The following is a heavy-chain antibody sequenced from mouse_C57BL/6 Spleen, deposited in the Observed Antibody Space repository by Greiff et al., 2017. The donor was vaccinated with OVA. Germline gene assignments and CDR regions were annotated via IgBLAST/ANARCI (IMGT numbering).Heavy chain of an antibody. J-gene: IGHJ2*01. Sequence: QVQLQQPGPELVKPGASVKLSCKASGYTFTSYWLHWVKQRPGQGLEWIGTINPSNGGTNYNEKFKSKATLTVDKSSSTAYMQLRSLTSEDSSVYYCARRCIFGYFDDWGQGTTLTVSS. CDR1: GYTFTSYW. V-gene: IGHV1-53*01. CDR2: INPSNGGT. CDR3: ARRCIFGYFDD. D-gene: IGHD2-2*01.